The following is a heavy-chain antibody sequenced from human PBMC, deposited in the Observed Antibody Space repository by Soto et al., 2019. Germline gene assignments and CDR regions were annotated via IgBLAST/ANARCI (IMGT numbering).Heavy chain of an antibody. CDR1: DYTFTSNG. D-gene: IGHD2-15*01. Sequence: ASVKVSCKTSDYTFTSNGITWVRQAPGQGLEWMGWISAYNGNTKYAQKVQDRVTMTTDTSTSTAYMELRSLRSDDTAVYYCERDLCSGGSCYFDYWRQGTLVPVSS. V-gene: IGHV1-18*01. J-gene: IGHJ4*01. CDR2: ISAYNGNT. CDR3: ERDLCSGGSCYFDY.